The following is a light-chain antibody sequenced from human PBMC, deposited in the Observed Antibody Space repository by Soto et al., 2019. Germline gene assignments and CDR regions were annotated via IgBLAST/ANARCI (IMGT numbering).Light chain of an antibody. CDR1: QNIAGN. Sequence: EIVMTQYPPTLSASPGERPTLSCRASQNIAGNLAWYQQKPGQAPRLLIDNASTRATGVPARFSGSGSGRDGREYTLTISSLQSEDYAVYYCQQYNTWPPWTFGQGTKVEIK. CDR2: NAS. CDR3: QQYNTWPPWT. J-gene: IGKJ1*01. V-gene: IGKV3-15*01.